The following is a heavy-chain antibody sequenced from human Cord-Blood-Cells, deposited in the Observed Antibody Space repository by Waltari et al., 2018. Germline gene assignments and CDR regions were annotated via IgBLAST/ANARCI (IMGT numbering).Heavy chain of an antibody. J-gene: IGHJ4*02. CDR1: GFTLSTTY. D-gene: IGHD1-1*01. Sequence: EVPLVETGGGLIQPGGSLGLSWSAAGFTLSTTYMSCVRQAPGKGLEWVSVIYSGGSTYYADSVKGRFTISRDNSKNTLYLQMNSLRAEDTAVYYCARGRQLSFDYWGQGTLVTVSS. CDR3: ARGRQLSFDY. V-gene: IGHV3-53*02. CDR2: IYSGGST.